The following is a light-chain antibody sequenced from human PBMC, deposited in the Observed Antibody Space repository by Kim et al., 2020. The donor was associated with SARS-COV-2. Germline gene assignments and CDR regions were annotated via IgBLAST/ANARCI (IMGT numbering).Light chain of an antibody. CDR3: QQFGGSSYT. V-gene: IGKV3-20*01. Sequence: EIVLTQSPGTLSLSPGERATLSCRASQNVSSSFLAWYQQSPGQAPTLLIYDASSRATGIPDRFSGSGSGTDFTLTISRLEPEDFAVYYCQQFGGSSYTFGQGNKLE. CDR2: DAS. CDR1: QNVSSSF. J-gene: IGKJ2*01.